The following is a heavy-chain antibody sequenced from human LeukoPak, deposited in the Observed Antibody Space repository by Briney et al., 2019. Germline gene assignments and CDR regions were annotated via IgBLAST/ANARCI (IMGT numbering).Heavy chain of an antibody. CDR3: ARGYYFGLDV. V-gene: IGHV4-4*09. Sequence: ESGPTLVNPSETLSLTCTVSGGSISSYYWSWIRQPPGKGPEWIGYIHSSGSMSSNPSLKSRVAMSIDTSKKQVSLRLNFVTPTDTAVYYCARGYYFGLDVWGLGTTVTVSS. CDR2: IHSSGSM. J-gene: IGHJ6*02. CDR1: GGSISSYY.